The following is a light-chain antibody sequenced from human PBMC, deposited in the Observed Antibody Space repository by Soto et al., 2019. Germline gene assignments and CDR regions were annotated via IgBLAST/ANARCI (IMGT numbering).Light chain of an antibody. CDR2: GNT. CDR1: SSNIGAGYD. V-gene: IGLV1-40*01. Sequence: QSVLTQPPSVSGAPGQRVTISCTGSSSNIGAGYDIHWYQQFPGTAPKLLIYGNTNRPSGVPDRISGSKSGSSASLAITGLQAEDEADYYCQSYDSRLSVVFGGGIKVTVL. J-gene: IGLJ2*01. CDR3: QSYDSRLSVV.